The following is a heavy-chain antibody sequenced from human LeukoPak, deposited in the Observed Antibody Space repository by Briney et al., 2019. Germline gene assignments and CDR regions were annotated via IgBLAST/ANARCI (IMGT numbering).Heavy chain of an antibody. CDR3: ARGPRNYYTGSGYLDF. D-gene: IGHD3-22*01. J-gene: IGHJ4*02. CDR1: GGSISSDNYY. CDR2: IYTSGST. Sequence: SETLSLTCTFSGGSISSDNYYWSWIRQPAGKGLEWIGRIYTSGSTDYNPSLKSRVTISVDTSKKQFFLKLSSVTAADTAVYYCARGPRNYYTGSGYLDFWGQGTLVTVSS. V-gene: IGHV4-61*02.